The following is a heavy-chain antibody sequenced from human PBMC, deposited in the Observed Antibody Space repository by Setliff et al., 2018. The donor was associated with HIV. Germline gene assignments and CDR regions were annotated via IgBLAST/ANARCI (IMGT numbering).Heavy chain of an antibody. Sequence: ASVKVSCKASGFTFNHYALSWVRQAPGQRPEWMGGTNPQSDIANYAQRFQGRVTITTDESTSTAYMELSSLRSEDTAVYYSALPYCSGGNCWSSASLPPAGWFDPWGQGTLVTVSS. CDR3: ALPYCSGGNCWSSASLPPAGWFDP. J-gene: IGHJ5*02. CDR1: GFTFNHYA. D-gene: IGHD2-15*01. V-gene: IGHV1-69*05. CDR2: TNPQSDIA.